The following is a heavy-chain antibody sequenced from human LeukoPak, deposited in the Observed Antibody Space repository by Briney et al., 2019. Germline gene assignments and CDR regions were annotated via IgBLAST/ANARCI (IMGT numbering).Heavy chain of an antibody. D-gene: IGHD3-22*01. CDR1: GYTFTNYW. J-gene: IGHJ4*02. CDR3: ALSNEAFDSAGYFDY. V-gene: IGHV5-51*01. CDR2: IYPNNSDS. Sequence: GESLKISCKGSGYTFTNYWVGWVRQMPGKGLEWVGTIYPNNSDSRYNPSFRGQVTISVDRSITTAYLLWKSLKASDTAIYYCALSNEAFDSAGYFDYWGQGTLVTVSS.